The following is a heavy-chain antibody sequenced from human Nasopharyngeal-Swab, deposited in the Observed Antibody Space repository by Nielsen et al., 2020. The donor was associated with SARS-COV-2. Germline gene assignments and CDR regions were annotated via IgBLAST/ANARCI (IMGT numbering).Heavy chain of an antibody. D-gene: IGHD6-13*01. V-gene: IGHV1-18*01. CDR3: ARGIAAAKHYCYYMDV. CDR2: ISAYNGNT. J-gene: IGHJ6*03. Sequence: WVRQAPGQGLEWMGWISAYNGNTNYAQKLQGRVTMTTDTSTSTAYMELRSLRSDDTAVYYCARGIAAAKHYCYYMDVWGKGTTVTVSS.